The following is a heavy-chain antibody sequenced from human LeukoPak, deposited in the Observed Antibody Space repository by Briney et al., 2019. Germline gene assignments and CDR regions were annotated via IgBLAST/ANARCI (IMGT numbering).Heavy chain of an antibody. D-gene: IGHD6-19*01. Sequence: PGGSLRLSCAASGFIFSSYWMHWVRHAPGKGLAWVSRINTDGSSTSYADSVKGRFTISRDNAKNTLYLQMNSLRAEDTAVYYCARGRITVAATETSFGYWGQGTLVTVSS. CDR2: INTDGSST. J-gene: IGHJ4*02. V-gene: IGHV3-74*01. CDR3: ARGRITVAATETSFGY. CDR1: GFIFSSYW.